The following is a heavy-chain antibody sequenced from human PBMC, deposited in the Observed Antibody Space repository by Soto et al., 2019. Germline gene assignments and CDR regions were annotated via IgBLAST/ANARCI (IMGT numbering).Heavy chain of an antibody. J-gene: IGHJ6*02. Sequence: ASVKVSCKASGYTFTSYGISWVRQAPGQGLEWKGWISAYNGNTNYAQKLQGRVTMTTDTSTSTAYMELRSLRSDDTAVYYCARHVPAAGYYYGMDVWGQGTTVTVSS. D-gene: IGHD2-2*01. CDR3: ARHVPAAGYYYGMDV. V-gene: IGHV1-18*01. CDR2: ISAYNGNT. CDR1: GYTFTSYG.